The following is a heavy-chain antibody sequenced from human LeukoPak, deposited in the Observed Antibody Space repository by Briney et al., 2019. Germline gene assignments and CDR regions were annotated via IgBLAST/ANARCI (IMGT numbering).Heavy chain of an antibody. CDR3: ARDGDFWSAYFDY. CDR1: GFTFSSYA. D-gene: IGHD3-3*01. Sequence: PGGSLRLSCAASGFTFSSYAMSWVRQAPGKGLEWVANIKQDGSEKYYVDSVKGRFTISRDNAKNSLYLQMNSLRAEDTAVYYCARDGDFWSAYFDYWGQGTLVTVSS. J-gene: IGHJ4*02. V-gene: IGHV3-7*01. CDR2: IKQDGSEK.